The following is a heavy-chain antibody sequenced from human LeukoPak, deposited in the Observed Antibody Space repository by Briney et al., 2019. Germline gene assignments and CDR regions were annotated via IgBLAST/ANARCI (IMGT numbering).Heavy chain of an antibody. CDR2: ITSSGRTP. Sequence: GGSLRLSCEASGFTFNTHAMSWVRQAPGKGLEWVASITSSGRTPYYTDSVKGRFTISRDNSKNTLYLQMNSLRAEDAAVYYCGKVVTAAGTQDWGQGALVTVSS. D-gene: IGHD6-13*01. CDR1: GFTFNTHA. CDR3: GKVVTAAGTQD. V-gene: IGHV3-23*01. J-gene: IGHJ1*01.